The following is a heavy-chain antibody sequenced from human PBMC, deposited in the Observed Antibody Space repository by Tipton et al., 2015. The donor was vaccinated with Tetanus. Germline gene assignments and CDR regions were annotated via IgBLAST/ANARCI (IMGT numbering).Heavy chain of an antibody. CDR3: ARLGAFDI. J-gene: IGHJ3*02. Sequence: LRLSCTVSGGSISSGGYYWSWIRQHPGKGLEWIGYIYYSGSTYYNPSLKSRVTISVDTSKNQFSLKLSSVTAADTAVYYCARLGAFDIWGQGTMVTVSS. CDR1: GGSISSGGYY. V-gene: IGHV4-31*02. D-gene: IGHD6-13*01. CDR2: IYYSGST.